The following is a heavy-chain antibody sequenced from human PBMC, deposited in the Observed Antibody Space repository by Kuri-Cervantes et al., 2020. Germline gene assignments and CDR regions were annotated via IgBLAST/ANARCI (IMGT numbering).Heavy chain of an antibody. Sequence: GESPKISCAASGFTFSSYGMHWVRQAPGKGLEWVAVISYDGSNKYYADSVKGRFTISRDNSKNTPYLQMNSLRAEDTAVYYCARDPALRFLEWLLQTQLVEEGYYGMDVWGQGTTVTVSS. J-gene: IGHJ6*02. CDR3: ARDPALRFLEWLLQTQLVEEGYYGMDV. CDR1: GFTFSSYG. V-gene: IGHV3-30*03. D-gene: IGHD3-3*01. CDR2: ISYDGSNK.